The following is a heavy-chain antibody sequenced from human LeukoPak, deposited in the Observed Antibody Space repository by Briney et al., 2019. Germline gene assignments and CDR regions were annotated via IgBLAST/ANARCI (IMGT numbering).Heavy chain of an antibody. V-gene: IGHV4-59*08. D-gene: IGHD6-6*01. CDR3: AREYSSSSGRGAFDI. Sequence: SETLSLTCTVSGGSISGYYWSWIRQPPGKGLEGIGYIYYSGSTNYNPSLKSRLTISIDTSENQFSLKLSSVTAADTAVYYCAREYSSSSGRGAFDIWGQGTMVTVSS. J-gene: IGHJ3*02. CDR1: GGSISGYY. CDR2: IYYSGST.